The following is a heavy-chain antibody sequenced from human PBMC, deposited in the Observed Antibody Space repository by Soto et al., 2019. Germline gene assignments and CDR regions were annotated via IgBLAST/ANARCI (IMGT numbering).Heavy chain of an antibody. V-gene: IGHV1-2*04. J-gene: IGHJ4*02. CDR3: ARDAKGITDY. D-gene: IGHD3-16*01. CDR2: INPNSGGT. Sequence: ASVKVSFKASGYTFTGYYMHWLRQAPGQGLEWMGWINPNSGGTNYAQKFQGWVTMTRDTSISTAYMELSRLRSDDTAVYYCARDAKGITDYWGQGTLVTVSS. CDR1: GYTFTGYY.